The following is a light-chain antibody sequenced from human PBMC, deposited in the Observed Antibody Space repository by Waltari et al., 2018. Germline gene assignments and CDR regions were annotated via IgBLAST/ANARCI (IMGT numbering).Light chain of an antibody. J-gene: IGKJ1*01. CDR3: QQRSDSPWT. Sequence: EIVLTQSSATLSLSPGEKATLSCRASQSVSSYLAWYQQKPGQAPRLLIYDASNRATDIPARFSGSGSGTDFTLTISSLEPKDFAVYYCQQRSDSPWTFGQGTKVEIK. V-gene: IGKV3-11*01. CDR1: QSVSSY. CDR2: DAS.